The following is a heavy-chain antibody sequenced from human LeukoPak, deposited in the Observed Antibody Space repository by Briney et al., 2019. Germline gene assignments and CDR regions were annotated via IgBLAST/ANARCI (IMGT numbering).Heavy chain of an antibody. V-gene: IGHV6-1*01. CDR1: GDSVSSNSVT. J-gene: IGHJ5*02. Sequence: SQTLSLTCAISGDSVSSNSVTWNWIRQSPSRGLEWLGRTYYRSTWYNDYAVSVRGRITVNPDTSKNQFSLHLNSVTPEDTAVYYCARGLTQYDCFDPWGQGILVTVSS. CDR3: ARGLTQYDCFDP. CDR2: TYYRSTWYN. D-gene: IGHD2-2*01.